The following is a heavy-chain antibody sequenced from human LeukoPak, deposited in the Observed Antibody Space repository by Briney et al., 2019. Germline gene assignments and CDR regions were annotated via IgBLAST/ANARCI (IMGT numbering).Heavy chain of an antibody. J-gene: IGHJ4*02. D-gene: IGHD2-2*01. V-gene: IGHV3-74*01. CDR2: INGDGSWT. Sequence: GGSLRLSCAASGNNWMHWVRQAPGKGLVWVSHINGDGSWTTYADSVKGRFTISKDNAKNTVYLQMNNLRAEDTAVYYCVSFYETYWGRGTLVTISS. CDR1: GNNW. CDR3: VSFYETY.